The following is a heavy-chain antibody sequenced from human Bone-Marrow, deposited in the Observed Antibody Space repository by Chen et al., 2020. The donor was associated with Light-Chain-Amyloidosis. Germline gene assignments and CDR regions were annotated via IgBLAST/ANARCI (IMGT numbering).Heavy chain of an antibody. CDR2: IKTDGSEK. D-gene: IGHD3-3*01. Sequence: GGSLRPSCEPSGFTFSDYWMTWVRQAPGKGPELVAIIKTDGSEKWYLGSVKGRFTISRDNAKNSLYLQMSSLRAEDTAVYYCAYPTRFPDVWGQGTTVTVSS. CDR1: GFTFSDYW. V-gene: IGHV3-7*03. CDR3: AYPTRFPDV. J-gene: IGHJ6*02.